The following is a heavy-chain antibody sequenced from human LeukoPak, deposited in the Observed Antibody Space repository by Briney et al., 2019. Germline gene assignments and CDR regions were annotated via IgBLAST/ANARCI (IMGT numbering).Heavy chain of an antibody. CDR3: TTVFVDTASTYYFDY. Sequence: PGGSLRLSCAASGFTFSNAWMSWVRQAPGKGLEWVGRIKSKTDGGTTDYAAPVKGRFTISRDDSKNTLYLQMNSLKTEDTAVYYCTTVFVDTASTYYFDYWGQGTLVTVSS. CDR2: IKSKTDGGTT. J-gene: IGHJ4*02. CDR1: GFTFSNAW. D-gene: IGHD5-18*01. V-gene: IGHV3-15*01.